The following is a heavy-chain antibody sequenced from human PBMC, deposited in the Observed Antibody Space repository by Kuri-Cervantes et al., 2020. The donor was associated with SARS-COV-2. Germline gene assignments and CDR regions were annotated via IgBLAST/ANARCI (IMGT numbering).Heavy chain of an antibody. J-gene: IGHJ6*02. D-gene: IGHD2-2*01. V-gene: IGHV4-59*01. CDR2: IYYSGST. CDR3: ARDGYCCSTSCYARRYYYGMDV. CDR1: GGSISSYY. Sequence: SETLSLTCTVSGGSISSYYWSWIRQPPGKGLEWIGYIYYSGSTNYNPSLKSRVTISVDTSKNQFSLKLSSVTAADTAVYYCARDGYCCSTSCYARRYYYGMDVWGQGTTVTVSS.